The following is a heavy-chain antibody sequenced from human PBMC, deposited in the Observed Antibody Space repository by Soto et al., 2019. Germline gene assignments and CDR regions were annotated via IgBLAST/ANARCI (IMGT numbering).Heavy chain of an antibody. V-gene: IGHV1-18*01. D-gene: IGHD2-8*01. CDR1: GYTFSRYG. CDR3: AKNGQPPYYYYGMDV. J-gene: IGHJ6*02. Sequence: QGQLVQSGPEAKKPGASVKVSCKASGYTFSRYGISWVRQAPGQGLEWMGWISGYNGDTKYAKNVQGRVTMTIDTSTYTAYMELRSLTSDDTAIYYCAKNGQPPYYYYGMDVWGQGTTVTVSS. CDR2: ISGYNGDT.